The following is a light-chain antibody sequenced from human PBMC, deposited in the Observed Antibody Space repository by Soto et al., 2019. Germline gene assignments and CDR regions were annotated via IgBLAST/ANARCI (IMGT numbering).Light chain of an antibody. CDR2: GAS. Sequence: EIVLAQSPGTLSLSPGESATLSCRASQSVSSSFLVCYQQKAGQPPRLLIYGASRRAPGIPDRFRGSGSGTDFTLTISRLEPEDFAVYYCQQYVSSPWAFGQGTKVEI. CDR1: QSVSSSF. V-gene: IGKV3-20*01. CDR3: QQYVSSPWA. J-gene: IGKJ1*01.